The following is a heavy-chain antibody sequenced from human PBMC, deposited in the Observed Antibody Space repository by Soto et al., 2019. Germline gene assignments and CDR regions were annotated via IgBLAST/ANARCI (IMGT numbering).Heavy chain of an antibody. V-gene: IGHV4-59*01. CDR3: AREAGTTDAFDI. Sequence: SETLSLTCTVSGGSISSYYWSWIRQPPGKGLEWIGYIYYSGSTNYNPSLKSRVTISVDTSKNQFSLKLSSVTAADTAVYYCAREAGTTDAFDIWGQGTMVTVS. CDR2: IYYSGST. J-gene: IGHJ3*02. D-gene: IGHD1-7*01. CDR1: GGSISSYY.